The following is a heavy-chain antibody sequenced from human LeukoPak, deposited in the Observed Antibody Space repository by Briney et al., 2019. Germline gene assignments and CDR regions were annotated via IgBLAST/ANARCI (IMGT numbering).Heavy chain of an antibody. Sequence: GGSLRLSCAASGLTFNNSGMLWVRQAPGKGLEWVSSISSSSTYIYYADSVKGRFTISRDNAKKSLYLQMNSLRAEDTAVYYCARGVGATSKAFDIWGQGTMVTVSS. V-gene: IGHV3-21*01. J-gene: IGHJ3*02. CDR1: GLTFNNSG. CDR2: ISSSSTYI. D-gene: IGHD1-26*01. CDR3: ARGVGATSKAFDI.